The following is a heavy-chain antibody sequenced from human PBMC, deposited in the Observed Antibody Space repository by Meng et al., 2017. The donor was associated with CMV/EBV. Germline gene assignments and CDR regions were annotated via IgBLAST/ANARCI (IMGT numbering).Heavy chain of an antibody. D-gene: IGHD3-3*01. CDR1: GYTFTGYY. V-gene: IGHV1-2*02. J-gene: IGHJ6*02. Sequence: ASVKVSCKASGYTFTGYYMHWVRQAPGQGLEWMGWINPNSGGTNYAQKFQGRVTMTRDTSISTAYMELSRLRFDDTAVYYCARVLLRFLEWLSDYGMDVWGQGTTVTVSS. CDR3: ARVLLRFLEWLSDYGMDV. CDR2: INPNSGGT.